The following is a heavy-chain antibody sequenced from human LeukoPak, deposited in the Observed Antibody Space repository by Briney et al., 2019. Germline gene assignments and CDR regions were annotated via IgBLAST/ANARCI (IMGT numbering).Heavy chain of an antibody. Sequence: PSETLSLTCAVSGGSVNTGTYFWSWIRQPPGKGLEWIGYIYYSGSTNYNPSLKSRVTISIDTSKNQFSLKLSSVTAADTAVYYCARGTTVTTPDYWGQGTLVTVSS. V-gene: IGHV4-61*01. J-gene: IGHJ4*02. CDR3: ARGTTVTTPDY. CDR1: GGSVNTGTYF. D-gene: IGHD4-17*01. CDR2: IYYSGST.